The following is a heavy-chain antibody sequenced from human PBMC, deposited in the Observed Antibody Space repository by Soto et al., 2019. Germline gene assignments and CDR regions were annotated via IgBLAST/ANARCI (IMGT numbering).Heavy chain of an antibody. J-gene: IGHJ4*02. V-gene: IGHV3-23*01. Sequence: GGSLRLSCAASGFTFSSYAMSWVRQAPGKGLEWVSAISGSGGSTYYADSVKGRFTISRDNSKNTLYLQMNSLRAEDTAVYYCAKSSSSNPTSGHRTRTDFDYWGQGTLVTVSS. CDR3: AKSSSSNPTSGHRTRTDFDY. CDR2: ISGSGGST. D-gene: IGHD4-4*01. CDR1: GFTFSSYA.